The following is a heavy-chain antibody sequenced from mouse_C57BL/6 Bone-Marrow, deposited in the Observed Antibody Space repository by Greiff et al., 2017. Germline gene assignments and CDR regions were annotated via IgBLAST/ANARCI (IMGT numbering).Heavy chain of an antibody. Sequence: EESGPGLVKPSQSLSLTCSVTGYSITSGYYWNWIRQFPGNKLEWMGYISYDGSNNYNPSLKNRISITRDTSKNQFFLKLNSVTTEDTATYYCARESYFYAMDYWGQGTSVTVSS. D-gene: IGHD1-1*01. CDR2: ISYDGSN. CDR3: ARESYFYAMDY. CDR1: GYSITSGYY. J-gene: IGHJ4*01. V-gene: IGHV3-6*01.